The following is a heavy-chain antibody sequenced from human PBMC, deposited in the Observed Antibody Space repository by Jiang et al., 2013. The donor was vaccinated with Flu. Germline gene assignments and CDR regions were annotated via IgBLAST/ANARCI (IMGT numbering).Heavy chain of an antibody. Sequence: TLSLTCAVYGGSFSGYYWSWIRQPPGKGLEWIGEINHSGSTNYNPSLKSRVTISVDTSKNQFSLKLSSVTAADTAVYYCASPHGDPDPGFDYWGQGTLVTVSS. V-gene: IGHV4-34*01. CDR2: INHSGST. D-gene: IGHD4-17*01. J-gene: IGHJ4*02. CDR3: ASPHGDPDPGFDY. CDR1: GGSFSGYY.